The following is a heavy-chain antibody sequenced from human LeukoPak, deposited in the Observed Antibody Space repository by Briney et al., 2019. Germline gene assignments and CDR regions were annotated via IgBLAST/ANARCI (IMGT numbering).Heavy chain of an antibody. D-gene: IGHD5-18*01. Sequence: GGSLRLSCAASGFTFSDYYMNWIRQAPGKGLEWISYISGSGSTIYYADSAKGRFTISRDNAKNSLYLQMNSLRAEDTAVYYCARRAYSYYVNYWGQGTLVTVSS. CDR3: ARRAYSYYVNY. CDR1: GFTFSDYY. V-gene: IGHV3-11*04. J-gene: IGHJ4*02. CDR2: ISGSGSTI.